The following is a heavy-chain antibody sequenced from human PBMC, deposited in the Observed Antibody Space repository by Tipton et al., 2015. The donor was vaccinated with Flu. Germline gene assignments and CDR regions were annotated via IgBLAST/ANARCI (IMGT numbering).Heavy chain of an antibody. CDR1: GGTFSSYA. CDR3: ARVQVVRYLGWLFLSDP. D-gene: IGHD3-9*01. V-gene: IGHV1-69*06. Sequence: QSGAEVKKPGSSVKVSCKASGGTFSSYAISWVRQAPGQGLEWMGGIIPIFGTANYAQKFQGRVTITADKSTSTGFTELSSLRSEDTAVYFGARVQVVRYLGWLFLSDPGGQGTLATVSS. J-gene: IGHJ5*02. CDR2: IIPIFGTA.